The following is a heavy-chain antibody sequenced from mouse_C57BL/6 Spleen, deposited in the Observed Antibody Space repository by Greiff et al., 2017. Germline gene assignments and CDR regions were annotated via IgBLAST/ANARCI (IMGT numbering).Heavy chain of an antibody. V-gene: IGHV1-82*01. D-gene: IGHD1-1*01. CDR3: ARGGGGNSYLHAMDY. CDR1: GYAFSSSW. Sequence: QVQLQQSGPELVKPGASVKISCKASGYAFSSSWMNWVKQRPGKGLEWIGRIYPGDGDTNYNGKFKGQATLTADKSSRTSYMQLCSLTSEDSAVYFCARGGGGNSYLHAMDYWGQGTSVTVSS. J-gene: IGHJ4*01. CDR2: IYPGDGDT.